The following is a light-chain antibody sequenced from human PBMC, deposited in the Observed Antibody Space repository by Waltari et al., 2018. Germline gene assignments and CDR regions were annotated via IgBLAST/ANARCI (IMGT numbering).Light chain of an antibody. CDR2: EDT. J-gene: IGLJ3*02. V-gene: IGLV2-23*01. Sequence: QSALTQPASVSGSPGQSISVSCTGTSRDVGSYTVVSWYQQHPGKAPKLLIYEDTKRPSGLSDRFSGSKSGNTASLTISGLQAEDEADYYCCSYVGYRTSWLLGGGTKLTVL. CDR3: CSYVGYRTSWL. CDR1: SRDVGSYTV.